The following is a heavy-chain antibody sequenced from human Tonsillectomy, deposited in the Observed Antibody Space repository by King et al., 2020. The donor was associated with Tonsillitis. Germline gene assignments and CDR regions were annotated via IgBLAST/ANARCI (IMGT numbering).Heavy chain of an antibody. CDR2: INVGNGNT. Sequence: QLVQSGAEVKRPGTSVKVSCKASGYTFIAYNLYWVRQAPGQRLEWMGWINVGNGNTRYSQKFRGRVTITRDTSANTAFMELNSLTSEDTAVYFCARDETLRLTLTPFGGANHWGQGTLVTVSS. J-gene: IGHJ1*01. CDR3: ARDETLRLTLTPFGGANH. CDR1: GYTFIAYN. V-gene: IGHV1-3*01. D-gene: IGHD3-16*01.